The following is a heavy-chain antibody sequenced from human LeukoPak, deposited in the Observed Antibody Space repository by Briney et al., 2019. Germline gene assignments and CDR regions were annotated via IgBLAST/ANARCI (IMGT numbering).Heavy chain of an antibody. V-gene: IGHV4-59*01. CDR1: GDSISSYY. CDR3: ATGYSSTWYYFDY. D-gene: IGHD6-13*01. CDR2: IYLSGST. Sequence: TLSLTCTVSGDSISSYYWSWVRQPPGKGLEWIGYIYLSGSTNYDPSLKSRVTISADTSKDQFSLKLASVTAADTAVYYCATGYSSTWYYFDYWGQGTLVSASS. J-gene: IGHJ4*02.